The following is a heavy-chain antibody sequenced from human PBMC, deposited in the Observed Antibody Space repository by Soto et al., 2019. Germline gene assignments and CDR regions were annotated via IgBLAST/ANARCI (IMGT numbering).Heavy chain of an antibody. J-gene: IGHJ3*01. D-gene: IGHD2-21*01. CDR2: IYRDGKT. CDR1: GFTVSSSF. V-gene: IGHV3-66*01. CDR3: ARDIPEERDVTWGAFDV. Sequence: EVQLVESGGVLVQPGGSLRLSCLASGFTVSSSFMNWVRQAPGKGLEWVSVIYRDGKTFYADSVKGSFTISRDKAKNALYLPMGGLRVGDTAVYYCARDIPEERDVTWGAFDVWGQGTMVTVSS.